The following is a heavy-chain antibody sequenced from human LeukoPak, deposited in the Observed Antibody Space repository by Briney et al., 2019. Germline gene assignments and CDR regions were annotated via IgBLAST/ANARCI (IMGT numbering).Heavy chain of an antibody. V-gene: IGHV3-11*03. D-gene: IGHD3-16*01. CDR1: GFTFSDYY. Sequence: GGSLRLSCAASGFTFSDYYMSWIRQAPGKGLEWVSYISSSSSYTNYADSVKGRFTISRDNSKSMVYLQMDGLRADDTAIYYCAKRVWGYDPHFDSWGQGTLVTVSS. J-gene: IGHJ4*02. CDR2: ISSSSSYT. CDR3: AKRVWGYDPHFDS.